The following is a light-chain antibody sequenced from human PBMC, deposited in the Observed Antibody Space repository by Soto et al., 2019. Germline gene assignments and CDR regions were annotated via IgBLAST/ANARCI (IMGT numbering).Light chain of an antibody. CDR2: AAS. CDR3: QQLNSYPRVT. J-gene: IGKJ4*01. V-gene: IGKV1-9*01. Sequence: DIPLTQSPSFLSASVGDRVTITCRASQGISSYLAWYQQKPGKAPKLLIYAASTLQSGDPSRFSGSGSGTEVTLTISSLQPEDFATYYCQQLNSYPRVTFGGGNKVEIK. CDR1: QGISSY.